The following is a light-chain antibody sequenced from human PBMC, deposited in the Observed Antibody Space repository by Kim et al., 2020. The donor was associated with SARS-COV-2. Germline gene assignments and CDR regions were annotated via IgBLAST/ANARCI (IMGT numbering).Light chain of an antibody. J-gene: IGKJ4*01. CDR1: QSISSN. Sequence: DIQMTQSPSSLSASVGDRVTITCRTSQSISSNLNWYQQKPGKAPKALIYAASSLQSGVPSRFSGSGSGTEFTLTITSLQPEDFGTYYCQRSYNRFTFGGGTKVDIK. V-gene: IGKV1-39*01. CDR2: AAS. CDR3: QRSYNRFT.